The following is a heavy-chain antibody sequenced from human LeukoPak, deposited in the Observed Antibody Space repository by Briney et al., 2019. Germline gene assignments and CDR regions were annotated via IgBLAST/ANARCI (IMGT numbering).Heavy chain of an antibody. CDR1: GYSFTNYW. CDR2: INPSDSDT. CDR3: ARAWNFDY. J-gene: IGHJ4*02. V-gene: IGHV5-51*01. D-gene: IGHD1-1*01. Sequence: KDGESLKISCKGSGYSFTNYWIAWVRQMPGRGLEWMVIINPSDSDTRYSPSFQCQVTISADKSISTAYLQWSSLKASDSAMYYCARAWNFDYWGQGTLVTVSS.